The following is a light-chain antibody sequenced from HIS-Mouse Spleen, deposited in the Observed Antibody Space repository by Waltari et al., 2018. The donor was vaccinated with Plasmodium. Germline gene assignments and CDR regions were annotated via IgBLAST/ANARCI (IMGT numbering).Light chain of an antibody. CDR1: SSDVGSYNL. V-gene: IGLV2-23*01. CDR3: CSYAGSSTWV. CDR2: EGI. Sequence: QSALTQPASVSGSPGQSITISCTGTSSDVGSYNLVPWYQQNPGKAPKLMIYEGIKRPSGVSNRFSGSKSCNTASLTISGLQAEDEADYYCCSYAGSSTWVFGGGTKLTVL. J-gene: IGLJ3*02.